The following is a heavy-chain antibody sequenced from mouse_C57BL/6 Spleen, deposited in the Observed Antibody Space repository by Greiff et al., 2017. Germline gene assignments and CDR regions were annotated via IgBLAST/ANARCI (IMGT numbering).Heavy chain of an antibody. V-gene: IGHV5-4*01. D-gene: IGHD5-1-1*01. CDR1: GFTFSSYA. J-gene: IGHJ2*01. Sequence: EVQLVESGGGLVKPGGSLKLSCAVSGFTFSSYAMSWVRQTPEKRLEWVATISDGGSYTYYPDNVKGRFTISRNNAKNNLSLQMSHLKSEDTAMYYCARDGGELLNTCLDYWGQGTTLTVSS. CDR3: ARDGGELLNTCLDY. CDR2: ISDGGSYT.